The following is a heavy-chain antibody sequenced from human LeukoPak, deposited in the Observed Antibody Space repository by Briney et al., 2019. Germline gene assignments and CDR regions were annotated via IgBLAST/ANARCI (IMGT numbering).Heavy chain of an antibody. CDR1: GYTFTGYY. Sequence: GASVKVSCKASGYTFTGYYMHWVRQAPGQGLEWMGWINPNSGGTNYAQKFQGWVTMTRDTSISTAYMELSRLRSDDTAVYYCARGYSSSWYGWYFDLWGRGTLVTVSS. V-gene: IGHV1-2*04. CDR3: ARGYSSSWYGWYFDL. CDR2: INPNSGGT. J-gene: IGHJ2*01. D-gene: IGHD6-13*01.